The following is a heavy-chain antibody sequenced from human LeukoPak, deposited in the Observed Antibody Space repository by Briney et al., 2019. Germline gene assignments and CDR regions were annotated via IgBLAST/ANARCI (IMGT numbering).Heavy chain of an antibody. CDR3: ARTRTVSYGMDV. J-gene: IGHJ6*02. Sequence: GGSLRLSCAASGFTFSSYAVHWVRQAPGKGLEWVAVISYDGSNKYYADSVKGRFTISRDNSKNTLYLQMNSLRAEDTAVYYCARTRTVSYGMDVWGQGTTVTVSS. D-gene: IGHD4-17*01. CDR2: ISYDGSNK. V-gene: IGHV3-30-3*01. CDR1: GFTFSSYA.